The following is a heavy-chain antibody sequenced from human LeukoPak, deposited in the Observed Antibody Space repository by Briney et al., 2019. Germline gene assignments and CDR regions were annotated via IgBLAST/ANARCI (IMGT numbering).Heavy chain of an antibody. Sequence: PSGTLSLTCGVTIGSISSGNWWSWVRQSPGKGLEWIGEIHHNGTRNYNPSLKRRVTISADTFKNHFSLILTSLTAADTAVYYCATAPILRGEGGEHYRCGMDVWGQGTTVIVSS. CDR3: ATAPILRGEGGEHYRCGMDV. CDR1: IGSISSGNW. J-gene: IGHJ6*02. CDR2: IHHNGTR. V-gene: IGHV4-4*02. D-gene: IGHD2-2*02.